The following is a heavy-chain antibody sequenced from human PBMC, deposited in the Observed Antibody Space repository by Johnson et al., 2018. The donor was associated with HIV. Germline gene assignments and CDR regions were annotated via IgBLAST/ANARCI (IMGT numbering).Heavy chain of an antibody. Sequence: VQLVESGGGLIHPGGSLRLSCAASGFTVSSNYMSWVRQAPGKGLEWVSVIYSGGSTYYADSVKGRFTISRDNSKNTLYLQMNSLRAEDTAVYFCARGCRDGYTCDVFDVWGQGTRVTVSS. CDR1: GFTVSSNY. CDR2: IYSGGST. V-gene: IGHV3-53*01. CDR3: ARGCRDGYTCDVFDV. D-gene: IGHD5-24*01. J-gene: IGHJ3*01.